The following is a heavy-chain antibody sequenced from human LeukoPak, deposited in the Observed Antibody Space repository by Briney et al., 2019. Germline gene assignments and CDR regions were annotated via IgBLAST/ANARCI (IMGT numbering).Heavy chain of an antibody. D-gene: IGHD6-13*01. V-gene: IGHV1-69*13. CDR2: IIPIFGTA. CDR3: ARGGIAAGPSWFDP. J-gene: IGHJ5*02. CDR1: GGTFSSYA. Sequence: SVKVSCKASGGTFSSYAISWVRQAPGQGLEWMGGIIPIFGTANYAQKFQGRVTITADESTSTAYMELRSLRSEDTAVYYCARGGIAAGPSWFDPWGQGTLVTVSS.